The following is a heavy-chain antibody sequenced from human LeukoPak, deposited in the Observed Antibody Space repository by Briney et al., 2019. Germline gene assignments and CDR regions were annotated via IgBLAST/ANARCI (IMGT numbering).Heavy chain of an antibody. D-gene: IGHD5-18*01. J-gene: IGHJ4*02. V-gene: IGHV3-23*01. CDR1: GFTFSDYA. CDR2: IRASGDRT. Sequence: PGGSLRLSCAASGFTFSDYAMSWVRRAPGKGLEWVSTIRASGDRTYYADSVKGRFTISRDNSGNTLFLHMSSLRAEDTAEYYCAKGHMDTDLVGSNHWGQGTLVTVSS. CDR3: AKGHMDTDLVGSNH.